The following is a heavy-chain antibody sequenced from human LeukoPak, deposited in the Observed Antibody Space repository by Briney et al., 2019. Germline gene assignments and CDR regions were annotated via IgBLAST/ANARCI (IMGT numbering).Heavy chain of an antibody. CDR2: IYYSGST. CDR1: GGSISSGGYY. CDR3: ARAGGFFSPFGY. J-gene: IGHJ4*02. D-gene: IGHD3-16*01. V-gene: IGHV4-31*03. Sequence: TSETLSLTCTVSGGSISSGGYYWSWIRQHPGKGLEWIGYIYYSGSTYYNPSLKSRVTISVDTSKNQFSLKLSSVTAADTAVYYCARAGGFFSPFGYWGQGTLVTVSS.